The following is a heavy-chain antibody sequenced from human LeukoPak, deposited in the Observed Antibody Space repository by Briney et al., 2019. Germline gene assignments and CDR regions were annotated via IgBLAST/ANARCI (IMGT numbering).Heavy chain of an antibody. Sequence: GRSLRLSCAASGFTFDDYAMHWVRQAPGKGLEWVSGISWNSGSIGYADSVKGRFTISRDNAKNSLYLQMNSLRAEDTALYYCAKGPGQQLVNWYFHLWGRGTLVTVSS. CDR3: AKGPGQQLVNWYFHL. J-gene: IGHJ2*01. CDR1: GFTFDDYA. CDR2: ISWNSGSI. V-gene: IGHV3-9*01. D-gene: IGHD6-13*01.